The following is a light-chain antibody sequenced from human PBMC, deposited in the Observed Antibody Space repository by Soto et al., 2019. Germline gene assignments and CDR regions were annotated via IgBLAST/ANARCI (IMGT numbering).Light chain of an antibody. CDR2: GAT. CDR1: ESVTSIF. V-gene: IGKV3-20*01. J-gene: IGKJ4*01. Sequence: EIVLTQFPGTLSLSPGERATLSCRASESVTSIFLGWYQQKPGQAPRLLFYGATNRATGTPDRFSASGPGTEFTLTVSRLEPEDSAVYYCQQFGRSGLTFGGGTKVEIK. CDR3: QQFGRSGLT.